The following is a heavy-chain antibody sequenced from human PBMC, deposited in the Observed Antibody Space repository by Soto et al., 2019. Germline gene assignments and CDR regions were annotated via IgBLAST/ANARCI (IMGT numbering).Heavy chain of an antibody. Sequence: QITLKESGPTLVKPTQTLTLTCTFSGFSLSTGGVGVGWIRQPPGKALEWLALIYWDDDKRYIPSLKSRLTITKDTSKNQVVLTMTNMDPVDTATYYCTHSPFYGDRFDYWGQGTLVTVSS. J-gene: IGHJ4*02. V-gene: IGHV2-5*02. CDR3: THSPFYGDRFDY. D-gene: IGHD4-17*01. CDR1: GFSLSTGGVG. CDR2: IYWDDDK.